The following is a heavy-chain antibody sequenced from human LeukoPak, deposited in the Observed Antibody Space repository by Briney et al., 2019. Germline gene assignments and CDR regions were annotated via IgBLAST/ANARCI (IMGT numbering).Heavy chain of an antibody. J-gene: IGHJ6*02. CDR3: ASKFVSSSWYVYGMDV. Sequence: ASVKVSCKASGYTFTGYYMHWVRQAPGQGLEWMGWINPNSGGTNYAQKFQGRVTMTRDTSISTAYMELSRLRSDDTAVYYCASKFVSSSWYVYGMDVWGQGTTVTVSS. D-gene: IGHD6-13*01. CDR1: GYTFTGYY. V-gene: IGHV1-2*02. CDR2: INPNSGGT.